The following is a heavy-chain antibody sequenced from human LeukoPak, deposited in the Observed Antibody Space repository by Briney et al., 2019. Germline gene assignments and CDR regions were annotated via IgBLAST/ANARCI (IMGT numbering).Heavy chain of an antibody. CDR2: IRYDGSNK. CDR1: GFTFSRHG. J-gene: IGHJ4*02. D-gene: IGHD3-22*01. CDR3: AKTLDYYDSSGIDY. V-gene: IGHV3-30*02. Sequence: PGRSLRLSCAASGFTFSRHGMHWVRQAPGKGLEWVAFIRYDGSNKYYADSVKGRFTISRDNTKNTLYLQMNSLRAEDTAVYYCAKTLDYYDSSGIDYWGQGTLVTVSS.